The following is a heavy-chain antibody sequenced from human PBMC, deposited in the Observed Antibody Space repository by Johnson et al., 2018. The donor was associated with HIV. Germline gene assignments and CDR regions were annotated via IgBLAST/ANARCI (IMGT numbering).Heavy chain of an antibody. CDR2: INQDGSAK. J-gene: IGHJ3*02. V-gene: IGHV3-7*01. Sequence: MQLVESGGGLVQPGGSLRLSCAASGFTFSSYWMSWVRQAPGKGLEWVANINQDGSAKYYVDSVKGRFPISRDNAKKAMYLQMNSLRAEDTALYYCARDSTPWGGDHVAYAFDIWGRGTMVTVSS. CDR1: GFTFSSYW. D-gene: IGHD4-17*01. CDR3: ARDSTPWGGDHVAYAFDI.